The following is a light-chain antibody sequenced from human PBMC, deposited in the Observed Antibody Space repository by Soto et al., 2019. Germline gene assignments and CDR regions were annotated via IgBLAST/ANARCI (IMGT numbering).Light chain of an antibody. CDR2: DTS. CDR1: QSVTKY. J-gene: IGKJ4*01. CDR3: QQRYNWLT. V-gene: IGKV3-11*01. Sequence: EIVLTQSPGTLSLSPGERATLSCRASQSVTKYLAWYQQKPGQAPRLLIFDTSNRATGIPARFSGSGSGTDFTLTISSLESDDSGIYYCQQRYNWLTFGGGTKVDIK.